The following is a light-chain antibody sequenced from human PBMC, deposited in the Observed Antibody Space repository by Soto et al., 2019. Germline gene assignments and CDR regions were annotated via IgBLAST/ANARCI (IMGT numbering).Light chain of an antibody. CDR1: QSISSW. J-gene: IGKJ1*01. CDR3: QQYNSYWT. Sequence: DIQMTQSPSTLSASVGDRVSMSGRASQSISSWLAWYQQKPGKAPKLLIYDASSLESGVPSRFSGSGSGTEFTLTISSLQPDDFATYYCQQYNSYWTFGQGTKVDIK. V-gene: IGKV1-5*01. CDR2: DAS.